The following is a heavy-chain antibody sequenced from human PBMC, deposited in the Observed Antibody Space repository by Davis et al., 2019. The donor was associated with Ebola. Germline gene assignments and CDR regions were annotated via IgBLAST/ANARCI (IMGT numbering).Heavy chain of an antibody. J-gene: IGHJ4*02. V-gene: IGHV5-10-1*01. CDR1: GYSFTSYW. Sequence: GGSLRLSCQGSGYSFTSYWISWVRQLPGKGLEWIGDIYPIDSYSNYSPSFQGHVTISADKSISTAYLQWNSLKASDTAMYYYAKQESRYGSSDYWGQGTLVTVSS. CDR3: AKQESRYGSSDY. CDR2: IYPIDSYS. D-gene: IGHD5-18*01.